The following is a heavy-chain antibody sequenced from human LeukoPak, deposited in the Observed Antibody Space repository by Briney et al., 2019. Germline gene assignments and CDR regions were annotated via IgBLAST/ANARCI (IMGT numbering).Heavy chain of an antibody. CDR2: IYYTGNT. V-gene: IGHV4-39*01. Sequence: SDTLSLTCTVSGGSLSSSDYYWGWIRPSPGKGVEWIGSIYYTGNTYYTASLWSRVTISVDTSKNQFSLKLPSVSAAHTAIYYCARRVRGDFGGHFDYWGQGTLVTVSS. CDR1: GGSLSSSDYY. D-gene: IGHD4-17*01. CDR3: ARRVRGDFGGHFDY. J-gene: IGHJ4*02.